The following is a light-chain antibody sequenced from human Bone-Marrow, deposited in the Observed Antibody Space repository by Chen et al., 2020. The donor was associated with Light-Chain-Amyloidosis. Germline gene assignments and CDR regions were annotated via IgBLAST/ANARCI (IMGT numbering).Light chain of an antibody. J-gene: IGLJ3*02. CDR2: DDS. Sequence: SYVLTQPSSVSVAPGQTAPIACGGNNIGSTSVHWYQQTPGPAPLLVVYDDSDRPSGIPERLSGSNSENTANLTISRVEAGDEADYYCQVWDRSSDRPVFGGGTKLTVL. CDR1: NIGSTS. V-gene: IGLV3-21*02. CDR3: QVWDRSSDRPV.